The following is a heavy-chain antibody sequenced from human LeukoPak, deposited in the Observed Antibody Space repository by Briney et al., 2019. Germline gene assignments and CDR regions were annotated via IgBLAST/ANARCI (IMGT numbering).Heavy chain of an antibody. CDR3: ARRGLGTYYFDY. CDR1: GGSISSHY. V-gene: IGHV4-59*11. D-gene: IGHD1-14*01. Sequence: SETLSLTCTVSGGSISSHYWSWIRQPPGKGLEWIGYIYYSGSTNYNPSLKSRVTISVDTSKSQFSLKLSSVTAADTAVYYCARRGLGTYYFDYWGQGTLVTVSS. J-gene: IGHJ4*02. CDR2: IYYSGST.